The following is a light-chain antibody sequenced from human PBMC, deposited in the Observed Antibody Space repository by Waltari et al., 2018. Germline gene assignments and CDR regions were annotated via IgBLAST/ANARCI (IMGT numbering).Light chain of an antibody. CDR3: QQYNDWS. V-gene: IGKV3-15*01. Sequence: EIVMTQSPATLSLSPGERATLSCRASQSVSPNLAWYQQKPGQAPRLLIYGASTRATGIPARFSGSGSGTEFTLTISSLQSEDFAVYYCQQYNDWSFGQGTKLEIK. CDR1: QSVSPN. J-gene: IGKJ2*01. CDR2: GAS.